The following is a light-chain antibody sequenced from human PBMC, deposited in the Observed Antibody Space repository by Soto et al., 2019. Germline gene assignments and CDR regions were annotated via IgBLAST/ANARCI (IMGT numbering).Light chain of an antibody. J-gene: IGKJ1*01. CDR1: QSVSSSY. CDR2: GAS. CDR3: HQYGSSPRT. Sequence: EIVLTQSPGTLSLSPGEGATLSCRASQSVSSSYLAWYQQKPGQAPRLLIYGASSRATGIPDRFSGSGSGTDFTLTISRLEPEDFAVYYWHQYGSSPRTFGQGTKVEIK. V-gene: IGKV3-20*01.